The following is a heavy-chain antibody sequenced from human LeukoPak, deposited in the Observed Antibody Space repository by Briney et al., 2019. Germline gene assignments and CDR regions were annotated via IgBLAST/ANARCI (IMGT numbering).Heavy chain of an antibody. D-gene: IGHD3-10*01. CDR3: ATHELKDAFDI. Sequence: TGRSLRLSCAASGFTFSSYWMSWVRQAPGKGLEWVANIKQDGSEKYYVDSVKGRFTISRDNAKNSLYLQMNSLRAEDTAVYYCATHELKDAFDIWGQGTMVTVSS. V-gene: IGHV3-7*01. J-gene: IGHJ3*02. CDR2: IKQDGSEK. CDR1: GFTFSSYW.